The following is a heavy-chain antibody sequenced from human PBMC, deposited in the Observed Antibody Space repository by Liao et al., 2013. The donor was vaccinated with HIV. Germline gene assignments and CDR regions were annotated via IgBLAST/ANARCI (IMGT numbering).Heavy chain of an antibody. J-gene: IGHJ4*02. Sequence: QVHLQESGPGLVKPSETLSLTCTVSGGSISSYYWSWLRQSAGKGLEWIGRIHPTGNTNYNPSLERRVSISVDSSTNRFSLMLTSVTAADTAVYYCARGTDFDYWGLGNAGHRSPQ. CDR2: IHPTGNT. V-gene: IGHV4-4*07. CDR3: ARGTDFDY. CDR1: GGSISSYY.